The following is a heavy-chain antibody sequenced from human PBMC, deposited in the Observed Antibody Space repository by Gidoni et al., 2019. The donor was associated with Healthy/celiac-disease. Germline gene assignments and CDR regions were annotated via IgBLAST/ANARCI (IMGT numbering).Heavy chain of an antibody. CDR3: ARDSKFGGFCHY. J-gene: IGHJ4*02. V-gene: IGHV3-30*04. CDR2: ISYDGSNK. D-gene: IGHD3-10*01. Sequence: QVQLVESGGGVVQPGRSLRLSCAASGFTFSSYAMHWVRQAPGKGLEWVAVISYDGSNKYYADSVKGRFTISRDNSKNTLYLQMNSLRAEDTAVYYCARDSKFGGFCHYWGQGTLVTVSS. CDR1: GFTFSSYA.